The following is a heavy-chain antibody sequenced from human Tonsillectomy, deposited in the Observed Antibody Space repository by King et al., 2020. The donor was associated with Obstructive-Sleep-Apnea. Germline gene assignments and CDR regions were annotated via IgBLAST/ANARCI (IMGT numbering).Heavy chain of an antibody. Sequence: QLVQSGAEVKKPGESLKISCKVSCYSFTTYWIGWVRQMPGKGLEWMGIIYPGDSDTRYSPSFQGQVTISTDKSISTAYLQWSSLKASDNAIYYCARRKWAWFFDIWGRGTLVTVSS. CDR3: ARRKWAWFFDI. D-gene: IGHD2-8*01. CDR1: CYSFTTYW. J-gene: IGHJ2*01. CDR2: IYPGDSDT. V-gene: IGHV5-51*01.